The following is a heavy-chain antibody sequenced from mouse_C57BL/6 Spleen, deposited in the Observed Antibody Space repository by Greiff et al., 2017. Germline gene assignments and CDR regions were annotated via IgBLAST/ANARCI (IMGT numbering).Heavy chain of an antibody. CDR3: ARSSELSYAMDY. CDR2: INPNNGGT. J-gene: IGHJ4*01. D-gene: IGHD1-3*01. CDR1: GYTFTDYN. Sequence: VQLKQSGPELVKPGASVKIPCKASGYTFTDYNMDWVKQSHGKSLEWIGDINPNNGGTIYNQKFKGKATLTVDKSSSTAYMELRSLTSEDTAVYYCARSSELSYAMDYWGQGTSVTVSS. V-gene: IGHV1-18*01.